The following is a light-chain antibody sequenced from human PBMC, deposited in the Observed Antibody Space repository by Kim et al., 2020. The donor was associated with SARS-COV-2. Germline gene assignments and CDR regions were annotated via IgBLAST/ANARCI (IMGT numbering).Light chain of an antibody. CDR2: DAS. CDR3: QQFNNYHLT. V-gene: IGKV1D-13*01. J-gene: IGKJ4*01. CDR1: QGISSA. Sequence: AIQLTQSPSSLSASVGDRVTITCRASQGISSALAWYQQKPGKAPKLLIYDASSLERGVPSRFSGSGSGTDFTLTISSLQPEDFATYYCQQFNNYHLTFGGETKLEI.